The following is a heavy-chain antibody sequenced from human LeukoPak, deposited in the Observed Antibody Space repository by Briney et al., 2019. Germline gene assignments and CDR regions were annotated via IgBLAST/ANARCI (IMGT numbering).Heavy chain of an antibody. V-gene: IGHV1-2*02. D-gene: IGHD1-26*01. CDR1: GYTFIAYY. Sequence: ASVKVSCKPSGYTFIAYYIHLVRQAPGQGLEWMGWINPNSGDTNYAQKFQDRVTMTWDTSVSTAYMELSSLTSDDTAVYYCARLGDSSPGNWGQGTLVTVSS. CDR3: ARLGDSSPGN. J-gene: IGHJ4*02. CDR2: INPNSGDT.